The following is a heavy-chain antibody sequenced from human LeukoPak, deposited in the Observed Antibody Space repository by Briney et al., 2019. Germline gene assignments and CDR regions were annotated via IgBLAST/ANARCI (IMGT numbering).Heavy chain of an antibody. CDR3: ARDSDAVSGSYLPDAFDL. CDR2: ISSSSSTI. CDR1: GFTFSSYS. V-gene: IGHV3-48*01. Sequence: PGGSLRLSCVASGFTFSSYSMNWVRQAPGKGLEWVSYISSSSSTINYADSVKGRVTISRDNARNSLYLQMSSLRAEDTAVYYCARDSDAVSGSYLPDAFDLWGQGTMVTVSS. D-gene: IGHD1-26*01. J-gene: IGHJ3*01.